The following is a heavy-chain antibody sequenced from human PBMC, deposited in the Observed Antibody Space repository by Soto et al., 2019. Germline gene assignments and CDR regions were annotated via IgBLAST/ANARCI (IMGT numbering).Heavy chain of an antibody. CDR2: MHTGGNEK. CDR3: ARDADTTGHYSHFDL. Sequence: QVQLVESGGGVVQPGGSLGLSCAASGFTFSYYGFHWVRQAPGKGLEWVAVMHTGGNEKYYVDSVKGRFTVSRDDSRNMVYLEISGLRAEDTAEYFCARDADTTGHYSHFDLWGRGALVAVS. V-gene: IGHV3-33*08. CDR1: GFTFSYYG. J-gene: IGHJ4*02. D-gene: IGHD3-9*01.